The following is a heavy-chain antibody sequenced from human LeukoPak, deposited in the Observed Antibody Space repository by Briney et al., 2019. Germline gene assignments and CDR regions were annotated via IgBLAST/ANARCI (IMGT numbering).Heavy chain of an antibody. J-gene: IGHJ4*02. D-gene: IGHD3-10*01. CDR1: GFTFSSYW. CDR3: ARGVYGYGSGSYDY. Sequence: GSLRLSCAASGFTFSSYWMSWVRQAPGKGLEWVANIKQDGSEKYYVDSVKGRFTISRGNAKNSLYLQMNSLRAEDTAVYYCARGVYGYGSGSYDYWGQGTLVTVSS. CDR2: IKQDGSEK. V-gene: IGHV3-7*04.